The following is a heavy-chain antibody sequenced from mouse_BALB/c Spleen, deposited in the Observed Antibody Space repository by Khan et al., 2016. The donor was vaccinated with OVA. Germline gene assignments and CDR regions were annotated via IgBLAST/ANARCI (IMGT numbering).Heavy chain of an antibody. J-gene: IGHJ3*01. V-gene: IGHV1-9*01. CDR3: ARGNYYGSSSLFGY. D-gene: IGHD1-1*01. CDR2: ILPGSGRN. CDR1: GYTFSSYW. Sequence: QVQLQQSGAELMKPGASVKISCKATGYTFSSYWIEWVKQRPGHGLEWIGEILPGSGRNNYNEKFKGKATFTADTSSNTAYMQLSNLTSDDSAVYYWARGNYYGSSSLFGYWGQGTLVTVSA.